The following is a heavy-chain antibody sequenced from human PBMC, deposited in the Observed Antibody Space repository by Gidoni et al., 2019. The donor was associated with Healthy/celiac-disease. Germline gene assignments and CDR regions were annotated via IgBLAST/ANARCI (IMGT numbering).Heavy chain of an antibody. V-gene: IGHV4-39*01. J-gene: IGHJ5*02. Sequence: LQLQESGPGQVKPSETLSLTCTVSGGSTSSSSYYWGWIRQPPGKGLELLGSIYYSGSTVYNPSLTGRFTISVDTSKNLFSLKLSSVTAADTAVYYCAGRAEDYSSGWYRGGWVDPWGQGTLVTVSS. CDR3: AGRAEDYSSGWYRGGWVDP. D-gene: IGHD6-19*01. CDR1: GGSTSSSSYY. CDR2: IYYSGST.